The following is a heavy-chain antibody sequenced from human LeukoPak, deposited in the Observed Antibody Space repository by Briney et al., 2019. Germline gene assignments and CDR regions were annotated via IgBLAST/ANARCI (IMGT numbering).Heavy chain of an antibody. V-gene: IGHV3-23*01. CDR3: AKGLERESRLDS. CDR2: IRHSDGKT. J-gene: IGHJ4*02. D-gene: IGHD1-1*01. CDR1: GFNFNTYT. Sequence: GSLRLSCDASGFNFNTYTMYWVRQAPGQGLEWVSGIRHSDGKTYYADSVRGRFTISSDIFKNTLYLQMSGLRADDTALYYCAKGLERESRLDSWGQGTLVTVSS.